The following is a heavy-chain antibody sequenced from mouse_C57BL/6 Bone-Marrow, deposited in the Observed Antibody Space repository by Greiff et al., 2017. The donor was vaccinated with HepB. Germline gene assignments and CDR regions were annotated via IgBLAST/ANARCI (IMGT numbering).Heavy chain of an antibody. Sequence: EVQGVESGGGLVQPGGSLKLSCAASGFTFSDYGMAWVRQAPRKGPEWVAFISNLAYSIYYADTVTGRFTISRENAKNTLYLEMSSLRSEDTAMYYCARRNIYYGYDGYAMDYWGQGTSVTVSS. D-gene: IGHD2-2*01. CDR1: GFTFSDYG. CDR3: ARRNIYYGYDGYAMDY. J-gene: IGHJ4*01. V-gene: IGHV5-15*04. CDR2: ISNLAYSI.